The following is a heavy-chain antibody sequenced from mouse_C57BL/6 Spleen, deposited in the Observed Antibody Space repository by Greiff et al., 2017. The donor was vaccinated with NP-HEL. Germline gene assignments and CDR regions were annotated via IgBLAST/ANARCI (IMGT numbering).Heavy chain of an antibody. V-gene: IGHV5-4*03. Sequence: EVKLQESGGGLVKPGGSLKLSCAASGFTFSSYAMSWVRQTPEKRLEWVATISDGGSYTYYPDNVKGRFTISRDNAKNNLYLQMSHLKSEDTAMYYCARRDTYYGSSYWYFDVWGTGTTVTVSS. D-gene: IGHD1-1*01. CDR1: GFTFSSYA. CDR2: ISDGGSYT. CDR3: ARRDTYYGSSYWYFDV. J-gene: IGHJ1*03.